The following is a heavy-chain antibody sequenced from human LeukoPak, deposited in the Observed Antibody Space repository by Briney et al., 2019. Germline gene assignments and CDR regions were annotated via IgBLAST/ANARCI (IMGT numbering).Heavy chain of an antibody. CDR1: GFTFSSYA. CDR2: ISDSGDGT. Sequence: GGSLRLSCAGSGFTFSSYAMSWVRQSPGKGLEWVSAISDSGDGTYYADSVRARFTISRDNSMNTVDLRMSSLRAEDTAVYYCVATTVTTEGFDYWGQGTLVTVSS. D-gene: IGHD4-17*01. V-gene: IGHV3-23*01. J-gene: IGHJ4*02. CDR3: VATTVTTEGFDY.